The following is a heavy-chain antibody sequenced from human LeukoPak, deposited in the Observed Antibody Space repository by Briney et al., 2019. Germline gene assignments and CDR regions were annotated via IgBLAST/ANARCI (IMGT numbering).Heavy chain of an antibody. D-gene: IGHD6-13*01. J-gene: IGHJ4*02. CDR2: VTNSGGST. CDR3: AKRGSTWYFNDY. CDR1: GFTFSIYA. V-gene: IGHV3-23*01. Sequence: GGSLRLSCAASGFTFSIYAMSWVRQAPGKGLEWVSSVTNSGGSTFYADSVKGRFTVSRDNSKNTLHLQMNSLRAEDTAVYHCAKRGSTWYFNDYWGQGTLVTVSS.